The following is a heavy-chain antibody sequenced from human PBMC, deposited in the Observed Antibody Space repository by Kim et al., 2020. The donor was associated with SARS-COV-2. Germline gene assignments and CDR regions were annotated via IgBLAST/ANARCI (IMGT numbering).Heavy chain of an antibody. V-gene: IGHV3-66*01. CDR3: AKERLHDSAGYYPY. CDR1: GFIVSENY. J-gene: IGHJ4*02. Sequence: GGSLRLSCAASGFIVSENYMSWVRQAPGKALEWVSVIYPDGRTYYPDSVRGRFTISRDISKNTVYLQVNSVRAEDSAVYFCAKERLHDSAGYYPYWGQGTRVTVSS. D-gene: IGHD3-22*01. CDR2: IYPDGRT.